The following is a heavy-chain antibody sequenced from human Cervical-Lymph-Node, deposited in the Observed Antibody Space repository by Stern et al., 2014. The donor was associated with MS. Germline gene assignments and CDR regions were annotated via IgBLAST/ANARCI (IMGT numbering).Heavy chain of an antibody. CDR1: GGTFSSYA. V-gene: IGHV1-69*01. J-gene: IGHJ4*02. CDR2: IIPIFGTA. D-gene: IGHD3-22*01. Sequence: QVQLVQSGAEVKKPGSSVKVSCKDSGGTFSSYAISWVRQAPGQGLEWMGGIIPIFGTANYAQKFQGRVTITADESTSTAYMELSSLRSEDTAVYYCARSYRDYYDSSGYYPYFDYWGQGTLVTVSS. CDR3: ARSYRDYYDSSGYYPYFDY.